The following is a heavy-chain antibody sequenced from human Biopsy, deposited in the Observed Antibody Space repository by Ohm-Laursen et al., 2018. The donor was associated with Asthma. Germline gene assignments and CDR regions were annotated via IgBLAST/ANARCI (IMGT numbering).Heavy chain of an antibody. V-gene: IGHV3-23*01. D-gene: IGHD2-15*01. J-gene: IGHJ4*02. CDR3: AKAREDIVVVVAVSDS. CDR2: ISGSGGST. Sequence: SLRLSCTASGFTFSNAWMSWVRQAPGKGLEWASAISGSGGSTYYADSVKGRFTISRDNSKNTLHLQMNSLRAEDTAVYYCAKAREDIVVVVAVSDSWGQGTLVTVSS. CDR1: GFTFSNAW.